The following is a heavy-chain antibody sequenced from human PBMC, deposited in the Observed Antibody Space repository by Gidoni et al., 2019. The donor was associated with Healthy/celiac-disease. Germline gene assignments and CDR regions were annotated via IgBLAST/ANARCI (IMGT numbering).Heavy chain of an antibody. Sequence: QVQLVQSGAEVKKPGSSVKVSCKASGGTLSSYAISWVRQAPGQGLEWMGGIIPIFGTANYAQKFQGRVTITADKSTSTAYMELSSLRSEDTAVYYCARVVGATTYYYYYGMDVWGQGTTVTVSS. CDR3: ARVVGATTYYYYYGMDV. CDR1: GGTLSSYA. J-gene: IGHJ6*02. CDR2: IIPIFGTA. V-gene: IGHV1-69*06. D-gene: IGHD1-26*01.